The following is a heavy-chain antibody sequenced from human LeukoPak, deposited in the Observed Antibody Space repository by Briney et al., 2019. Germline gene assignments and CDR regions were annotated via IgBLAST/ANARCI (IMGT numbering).Heavy chain of an antibody. CDR2: INHSGST. CDR3: ARGLWTHSYYYYYMDV. Sequence: SETLSLTCAVYGGSFSGYYWSWIRQPPGKGLEWIGEINHSGSTNYNPSLKSRVTISVDTSKNQFSLKLSSVTAADTAVYYCARGLWTHSYYYYYMDVWGKGTTVTVSS. J-gene: IGHJ6*03. D-gene: IGHD3/OR15-3a*01. CDR1: GGSFSGYY. V-gene: IGHV4-34*01.